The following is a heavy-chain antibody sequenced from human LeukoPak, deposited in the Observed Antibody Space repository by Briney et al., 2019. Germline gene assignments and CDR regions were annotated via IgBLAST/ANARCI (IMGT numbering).Heavy chain of an antibody. J-gene: IGHJ4*02. CDR3: ASEITMVRGVIGY. D-gene: IGHD3-10*01. Sequence: GGSLRLSCTVSGVTIGDYSFSWVRQAPGKGLEWVANIKQDGSEKYYVDSVKGRFTISRDNAKNSLYLQMNSLRAEDTAVYYCASEITMVRGVIGYWGQGTLVTVSS. CDR1: GVTIGDYS. V-gene: IGHV3-7*01. CDR2: IKQDGSEK.